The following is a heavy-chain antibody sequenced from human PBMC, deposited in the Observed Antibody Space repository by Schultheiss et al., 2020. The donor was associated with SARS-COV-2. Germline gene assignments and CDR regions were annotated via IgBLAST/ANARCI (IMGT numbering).Heavy chain of an antibody. CDR3: ARDLVGASDY. Sequence: GGSLRLSCAASGFSFNDFGMHWVRQAPGKGLEWVAVISYDGSNKYYADSVKGRFTISRDNSKNTLYLQMNSLRAEDTAVYYCARDLVGASDYWGQGTLVTVSS. J-gene: IGHJ4*02. CDR2: ISYDGSNK. CDR1: GFSFNDFG. D-gene: IGHD1-26*01. V-gene: IGHV3-30*12.